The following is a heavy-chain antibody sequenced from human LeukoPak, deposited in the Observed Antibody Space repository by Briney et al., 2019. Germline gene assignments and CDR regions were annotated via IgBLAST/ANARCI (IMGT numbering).Heavy chain of an antibody. D-gene: IGHD3-22*01. CDR1: GGSISSGSYY. V-gene: IGHV4-61*02. Sequence: SQTLSLTCTVSGGSISSGSYYWSWIRQPAGKGLEWIGRIYTSGSTNYNPSLESRVTISVDTSKNQFSLKLSSVTAADTAVYYCASSSSGYSYWGQGTLVTVSS. CDR3: ASSSSGYSY. CDR2: IYTSGST. J-gene: IGHJ4*02.